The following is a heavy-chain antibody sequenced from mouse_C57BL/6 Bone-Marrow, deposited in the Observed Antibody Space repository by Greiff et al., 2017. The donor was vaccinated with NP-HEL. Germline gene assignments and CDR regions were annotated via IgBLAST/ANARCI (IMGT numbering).Heavy chain of an antibody. J-gene: IGHJ1*03. CDR3: ARDYGSSYYWYFDV. CDR2: ISSGSSTL. D-gene: IGHD1-1*01. V-gene: IGHV5-17*01. CDR1: GFTFSDYG. Sequence: EVQLVESGGGLVKPGGSLKLSCAASGFTFSDYGMHWVRQAPEKGLAWVAYISSGSSTLYYAATVKGRFTISRDNAKNTLFLQMTSLRSEETAMYYCARDYGSSYYWYFDVWGTGTTVTVSS.